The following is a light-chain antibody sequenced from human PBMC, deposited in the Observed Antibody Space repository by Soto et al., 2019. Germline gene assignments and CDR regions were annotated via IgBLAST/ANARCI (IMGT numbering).Light chain of an antibody. CDR1: QSISKW. CDR2: DAS. CDR3: QQYNNWPPIT. Sequence: DIQMTQSPSTLSASIGDRVSITCRASQSISKWLAWHQQKPGKAPKLLIYDASSLESGVPQRFSGSGSGTEFTLTISSLQSEDFAVYYCQQYNNWPPITFGQGTRLEIK. J-gene: IGKJ5*01. V-gene: IGKV1-5*01.